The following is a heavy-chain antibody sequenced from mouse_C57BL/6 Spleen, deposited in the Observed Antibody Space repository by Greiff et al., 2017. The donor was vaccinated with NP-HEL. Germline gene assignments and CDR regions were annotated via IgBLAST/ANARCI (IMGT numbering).Heavy chain of an antibody. V-gene: IGHV1-80*01. CDR3: ARSGSSNAMDY. D-gene: IGHD1-1*02. J-gene: IGHJ4*01. CDR2: IYPGDGDT. Sequence: VQLQQSGAELVKPGASVKISCKASGYAFSSYWMNWVKQRPGKGLEWIGQIYPGDGDTNYNGKFKGKATLTADKSSSTAYMQLSSLTSEDSAVYFCARSGSSNAMDYWGQGTSVTVSS. CDR1: GYAFSSYW.